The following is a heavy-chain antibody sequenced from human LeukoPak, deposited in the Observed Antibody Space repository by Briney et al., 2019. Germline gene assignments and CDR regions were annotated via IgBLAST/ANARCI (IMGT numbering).Heavy chain of an antibody. Sequence: SETLSLTCTVSGGSISSGGYYWGWIRQPPGKGLEWIGSIYYSGSTYYNPSLKSRVTISVDTSKSQFSLRLSSVTAADTAVYYCARLVYSNFDYWGQGTLVTVSS. CDR3: ARLVYSNFDY. D-gene: IGHD4-11*01. CDR1: GGSISSGGYY. CDR2: IYYSGST. V-gene: IGHV4-39*01. J-gene: IGHJ4*02.